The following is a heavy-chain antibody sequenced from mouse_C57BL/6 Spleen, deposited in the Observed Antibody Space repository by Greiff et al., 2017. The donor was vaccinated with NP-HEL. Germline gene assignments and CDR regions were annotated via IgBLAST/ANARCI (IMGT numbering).Heavy chain of an antibody. Sequence: VQRVESGPELVKPGASVKISCKASGYAFSSSWMNWVKQRPGKGLEWIGRIYPGDGDTNYNGKFKGKATLTADKSSSTAYMQLSSLTSEDSAVYFCARDGSSPYYAMDYWGQGTSVTVSS. D-gene: IGHD1-1*01. CDR3: ARDGSSPYYAMDY. V-gene: IGHV1-82*01. CDR1: GYAFSSSW. J-gene: IGHJ4*01. CDR2: IYPGDGDT.